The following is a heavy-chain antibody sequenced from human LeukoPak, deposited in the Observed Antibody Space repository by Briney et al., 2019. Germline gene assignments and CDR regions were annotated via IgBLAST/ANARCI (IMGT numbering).Heavy chain of an antibody. CDR2: IRSKANSYAT. V-gene: IGHV3-73*01. Sequence: GGSLRLSCAASGFTFSGSAMHWVRQASGKGLEWVGRIRSKANSYATAYAASVKGRFTISRDDSKNTAYLQMNSLKTEDTAVYYCTRHGNSGDYGGQGTLVTVSS. CDR1: GFTFSGSA. CDR3: TRHGNSGDY. J-gene: IGHJ4*02. D-gene: IGHD1-7*01.